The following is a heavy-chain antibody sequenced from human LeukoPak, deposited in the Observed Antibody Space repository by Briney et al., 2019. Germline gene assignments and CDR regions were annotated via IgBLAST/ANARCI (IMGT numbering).Heavy chain of an antibody. Sequence: GGSLRLSCAASGFTFDSYGMHWVRQAPGKGLEWVAVVSHDGGNKNYADSVKGRFTISRDNSKNTLYLQMSSLRAEDTALYYCAKDISVTIYGMDVWGQGTTVTVSS. V-gene: IGHV3-30*18. D-gene: IGHD3-3*01. J-gene: IGHJ6*02. CDR1: GFTFDSYG. CDR3: AKDISVTIYGMDV. CDR2: VSHDGGNK.